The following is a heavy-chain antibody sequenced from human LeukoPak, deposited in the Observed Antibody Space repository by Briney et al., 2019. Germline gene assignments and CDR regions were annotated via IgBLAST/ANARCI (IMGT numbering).Heavy chain of an antibody. CDR2: IIPIFGTA. V-gene: IGHV1-69*13. CDR3: ARSGYSSSQNWFDP. D-gene: IGHD6-13*01. Sequence: GASVKVSCKASGGTFSSYAISWVRQVPGQGLEWMGGIIPIFGTANYAQKFQGRVTITADESTSTAYMELSSLRSEDTAVYYCARSGYSSSQNWFDPWGQGTLVTVSS. CDR1: GGTFSSYA. J-gene: IGHJ5*02.